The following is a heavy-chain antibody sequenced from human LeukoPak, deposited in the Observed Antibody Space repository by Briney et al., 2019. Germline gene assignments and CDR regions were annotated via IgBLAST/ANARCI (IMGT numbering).Heavy chain of an antibody. D-gene: IGHD6-13*01. CDR3: AKVGWYSSSWHECDY. Sequence: GGSLRLSCAASGFTFSNYWMNWVRQAPGKGLEWVSSISSSSSYIYYADSVKGRFTISRDNSKNTLYLQMNSLRAEDTAVYYCAKVGWYSSSWHECDYWGQGTLVTVSS. CDR2: ISSSSSYI. CDR1: GFTFSNYW. V-gene: IGHV3-21*04. J-gene: IGHJ4*02.